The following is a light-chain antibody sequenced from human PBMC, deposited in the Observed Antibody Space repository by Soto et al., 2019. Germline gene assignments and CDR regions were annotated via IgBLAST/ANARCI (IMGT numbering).Light chain of an antibody. J-gene: IGKJ1*01. CDR1: QSIAIY. Sequence: IVLTQSPATLSFSPGEEATLSCRASQSIAIYLAWYQQKSGQSPRLLIYDTSNRAPGIPDRFSGSASGTDFTLTISSLEPEDFAVYYCQQRATWPWTFGQGTEVDIK. CDR2: DTS. CDR3: QQRATWPWT. V-gene: IGKV3-11*01.